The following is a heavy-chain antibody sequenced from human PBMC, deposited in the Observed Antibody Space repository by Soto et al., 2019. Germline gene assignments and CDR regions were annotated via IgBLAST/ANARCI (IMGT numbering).Heavy chain of an antibody. V-gene: IGHV1-46*01. CDR1: GYTFTSYY. D-gene: IGHD5-12*01. Sequence: GASVKVSCKASGYTFTSYYMHWVRQAPGQGLEWMGIINPSGGETIYAQKFQGRVTMTEDTSTDTAYMELSSLRSEDTAVYYCATVGYSGYDYHWGQGTLVTVSS. CDR3: ATVGYSGYDYH. CDR2: INPSGGET. J-gene: IGHJ4*02.